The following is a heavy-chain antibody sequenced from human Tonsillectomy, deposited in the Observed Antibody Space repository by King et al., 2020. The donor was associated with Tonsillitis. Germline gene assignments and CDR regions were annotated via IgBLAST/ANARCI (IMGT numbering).Heavy chain of an antibody. D-gene: IGHD3-10*01. V-gene: IGHV3-9*01. J-gene: IGHJ3*02. CDR2: ISWDSGSI. Sequence: QLVQSGGGLVQPGRSLRLSCAASGFTFDDYAMHWVRQAPGKGLEWVSGISWDSGSIGYADSVKGRFTISRDNAKDSLYLQMNSLSAEDTALYYCAKASVLLWFGETFSDAFDIWGQGTMVTVSS. CDR3: AKASVLLWFGETFSDAFDI. CDR1: GFTFDDYA.